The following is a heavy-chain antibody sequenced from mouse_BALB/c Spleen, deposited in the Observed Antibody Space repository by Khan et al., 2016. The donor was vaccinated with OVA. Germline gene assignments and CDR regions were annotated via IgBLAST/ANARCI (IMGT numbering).Heavy chain of an antibody. CDR2: INPKNGGT. CDR1: GYTFPEYT. CDR3: ARDAGRY. Sequence: VQLKQSGPELVKPGASVKISCKTSGYTFPEYTVHWVKQSLGKSLDWIGVINPKNGGTAYNQTFKGKATLTVDKSSSTAYMEFRSLTSEDAAVYYCARDAGRYWGQGTSVTVAS. J-gene: IGHJ4*01. V-gene: IGHV1-18*01. D-gene: IGHD3-3*01.